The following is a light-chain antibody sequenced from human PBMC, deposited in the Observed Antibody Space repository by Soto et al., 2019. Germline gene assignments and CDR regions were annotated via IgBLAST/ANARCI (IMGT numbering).Light chain of an antibody. CDR2: DVS. Sequence: QSAVTQPASVSGSPGQSITISCTGTSSDVGSYNYVSWYQQHPGKAPKLMIYDVSNRPSGVSNRFSGSKSGNTASLTISGLQAEDEADYYCSSYTSSSTPVVFGEGTKLTVL. J-gene: IGLJ2*01. CDR1: SSDVGSYNY. CDR3: SSYTSSSTPVV. V-gene: IGLV2-14*01.